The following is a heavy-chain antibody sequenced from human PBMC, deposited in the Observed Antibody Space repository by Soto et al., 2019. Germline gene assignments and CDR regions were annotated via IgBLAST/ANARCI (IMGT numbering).Heavy chain of an antibody. CDR2: INAGNGNT. D-gene: IGHD1-20*01. V-gene: IGHV1-3*01. CDR1: GYPFTSYA. Sequence: GXSVKVSCKASGYPFTSYAMHWVRQAPGQRLEWMGWINAGNGNTKYSQKFQGRVTITRDTSASTAYMELSSLRSEDTAVYYCARGGSGITGTTYAFDIWGQGTMVTVSS. CDR3: ARGGSGITGTTYAFDI. J-gene: IGHJ3*02.